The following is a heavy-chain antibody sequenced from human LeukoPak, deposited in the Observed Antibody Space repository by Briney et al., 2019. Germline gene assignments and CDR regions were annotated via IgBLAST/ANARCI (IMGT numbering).Heavy chain of an antibody. Sequence: GGSLRLSCAASGFTFSSYAMHWVRQAPGKGLEWVAVISYDGSNKYYADSVKGRFTTSRDNSKNTLYLQMNSLRAEDTAVYYCAREYYDILTGYGMDVWGKGTTVTVSS. CDR1: GFTFSSYA. J-gene: IGHJ6*04. CDR2: ISYDGSNK. V-gene: IGHV3-30*04. D-gene: IGHD3-9*01. CDR3: AREYYDILTGYGMDV.